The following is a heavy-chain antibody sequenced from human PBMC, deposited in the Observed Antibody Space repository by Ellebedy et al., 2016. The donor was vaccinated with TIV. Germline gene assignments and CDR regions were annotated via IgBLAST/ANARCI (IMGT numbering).Heavy chain of an antibody. Sequence: PGGSLRLSCAASGFTFSSYAMSWVRQAPGKGLEWVSHISGSGGSTNYADSVKGRFTISRDNSKDTVYLQMNSLRAEDTAVYFCAKAIYPYSSSWGADYWGQGTLVTVSS. CDR3: AKAIYPYSSSWGADY. CDR1: GFTFSSYA. J-gene: IGHJ4*02. V-gene: IGHV3-23*01. CDR2: ISGSGGST. D-gene: IGHD6-13*01.